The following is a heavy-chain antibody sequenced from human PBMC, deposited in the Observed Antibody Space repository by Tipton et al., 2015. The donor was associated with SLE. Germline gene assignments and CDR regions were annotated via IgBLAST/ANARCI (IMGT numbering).Heavy chain of an antibody. D-gene: IGHD3-3*01. CDR2: SYYSGST. CDR1: GGSISSHY. CDR3: ARHAEFFGVDTEGHY. J-gene: IGHJ4*02. Sequence: TLSLTCTVSGGSISSHYWSWIRQPPGKGLEWIGYSYYSGSTNYNPSLKSRVTISVDTSKNQFSLKLSSVTAADTAVYYCARHAEFFGVDTEGHYWGQGTLVTVSS. V-gene: IGHV4-59*08.